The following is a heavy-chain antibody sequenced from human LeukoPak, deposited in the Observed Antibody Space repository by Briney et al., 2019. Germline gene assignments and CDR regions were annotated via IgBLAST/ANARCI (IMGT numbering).Heavy chain of an antibody. CDR2: ISSSSSYI. CDR1: GFTFSSYS. CDR3: ARDSTLRYYFDY. V-gene: IGHV3-21*01. Sequence: GGSLRLSCAASGFTFSSYSMNWVRQAPGKGLEWVSSISSSSSYIYYADSVKGRFIISRDNAENSVYLQMNSLRAEDTAVYYCARDSTLRYYFDYWGQGILVTVSS. J-gene: IGHJ4*02.